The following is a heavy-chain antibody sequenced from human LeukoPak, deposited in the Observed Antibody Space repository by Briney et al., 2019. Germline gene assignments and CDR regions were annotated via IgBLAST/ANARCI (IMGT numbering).Heavy chain of an antibody. V-gene: IGHV4-39*01. J-gene: IGHJ5*02. D-gene: IGHD3-10*01. CDR1: GGSISSSSYY. Sequence: SETLSLTCTVSGGSISSSSYYWGWIRQPPGKGLEWIGSIYYSGSTYYNPSLKSRVTISVDTSKNQFSLKLSSVTAADTAVYYCFYFGELLFGDWFDPWGQGTLVTVSS. CDR3: FYFGELLFGDWFDP. CDR2: IYYSGST.